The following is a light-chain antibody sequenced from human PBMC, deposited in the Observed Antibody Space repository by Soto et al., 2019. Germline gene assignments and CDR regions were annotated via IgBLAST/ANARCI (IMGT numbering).Light chain of an antibody. V-gene: IGLV3-1*01. CDR2: QDR. J-gene: IGLJ2*01. CDR1: NLENKY. Sequence: SYELTQPPSVSVSPVQTASITCSGDNLENKYVCWYHQKPGQSPVMVIYQDRERPSGIPERFSGSNSGDTATLTISETQAVDEADYYCQAWHNSPRVLFGGGTKLTVL. CDR3: QAWHNSPRVL.